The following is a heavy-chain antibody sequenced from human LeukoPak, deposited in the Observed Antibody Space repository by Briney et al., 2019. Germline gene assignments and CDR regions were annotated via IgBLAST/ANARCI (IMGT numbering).Heavy chain of an antibody. Sequence: PSETLSLTCTVSGCSFSSYDWSWIRQPAGKGLEWIGRFYTSGTTTFNPYFKSRVTMAVDTYKKQFSLKLRSVTAADTAVYYCARERQAAGSNWLDPWGRGTMVSVCS. J-gene: IGHJ5*02. CDR3: ARERQAAGSNWLDP. D-gene: IGHD6-13*01. CDR2: FYTSGTT. V-gene: IGHV4-4*07. CDR1: GCSFSSYD.